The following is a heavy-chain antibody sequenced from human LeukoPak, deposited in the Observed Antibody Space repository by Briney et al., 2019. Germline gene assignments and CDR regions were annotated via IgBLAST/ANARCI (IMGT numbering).Heavy chain of an antibody. V-gene: IGHV3-53*01. CDR3: AIGGSRIVVVPTYYFDY. CDR1: GFTVSSNS. J-gene: IGHJ4*01. Sequence: GGSLRLSCAVSGFTVSSNSMRWVRQAPGKGLEWVSVIYSGDRTYYADSVKGRFTISRDNSKNTLYLQMNSLRAEDTAVYYCAIGGSRIVVVPTYYFDYWGHGTLVTVSS. CDR2: IYSGDRT. D-gene: IGHD3-22*01.